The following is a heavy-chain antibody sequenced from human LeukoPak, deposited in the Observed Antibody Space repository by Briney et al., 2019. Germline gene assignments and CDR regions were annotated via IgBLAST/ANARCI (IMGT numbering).Heavy chain of an antibody. CDR1: GFIVNSIY. CDR3: ARGYCASNNCYYSDY. CDR2: IYSGGST. J-gene: IGHJ4*02. D-gene: IGHD2-2*01. V-gene: IGHV3-53*01. Sequence: GGSLRLSCAASGFIVNSIYMNWVRQAPGKGLEWVSVIYSGGSTYYADSVKGRFTISRDNSKNTLYLQMNSLRAEDTAVYYCARGYCASNNCYYSDYWGQGTLVTVSS.